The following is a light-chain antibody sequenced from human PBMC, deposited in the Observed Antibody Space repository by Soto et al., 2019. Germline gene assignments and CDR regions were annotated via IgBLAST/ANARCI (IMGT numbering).Light chain of an antibody. CDR1: ESVSSN. CDR3: QQYNNWPPWT. J-gene: IGKJ1*01. Sequence: EIVMTQSPATLSVSPGESASLSCRASESVSSNLAWYQQKPGQSPRLLIFGASTRATGVPARFSGNGSETEFTLTISSLVSEDSAVSYCQQYNNWPPWTFGRGTKVEIK. CDR2: GAS. V-gene: IGKV3-15*01.